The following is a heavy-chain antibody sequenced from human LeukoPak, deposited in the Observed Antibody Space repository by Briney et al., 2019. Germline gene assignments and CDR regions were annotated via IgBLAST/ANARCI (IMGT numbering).Heavy chain of an antibody. V-gene: IGHV1-18*01. D-gene: IGHD3-10*01. CDR2: ISAYNGNI. J-gene: IGHJ3*02. CDR1: GYTFTSYG. Sequence: ASVTVSCTASGYTFTSYGISWVRQAPGPGLEWMGWISAYNGNINYAQTLQGRVTMTTDTSTTTAYMELRRMRSDATAVFYCARRVAYGSGGGDVFDIWGQGTMVTVSS. CDR3: ARRVAYGSGGGDVFDI.